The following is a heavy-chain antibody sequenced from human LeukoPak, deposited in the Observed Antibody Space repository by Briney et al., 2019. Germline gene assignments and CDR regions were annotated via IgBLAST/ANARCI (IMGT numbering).Heavy chain of an antibody. V-gene: IGHV3-21*01. D-gene: IGHD3-3*01. CDR2: ISSSSSYI. Sequence: PGGSLRLSCAASGFTFSSYNMNWVRQAPGKGLEWVSSISSSSSYIFYADSVKGRFTISRDNAKSSLYLQMNSLRADDTAVYYCARDRVVNAAERFDYWGQGTLVTVSS. CDR1: GFTFSSYN. J-gene: IGHJ4*02. CDR3: ARDRVVNAAERFDY.